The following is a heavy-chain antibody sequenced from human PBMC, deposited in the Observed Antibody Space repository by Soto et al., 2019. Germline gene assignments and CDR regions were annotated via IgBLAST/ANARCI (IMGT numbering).Heavy chain of an antibody. V-gene: IGHV4-34*01. D-gene: IGHD6-6*01. CDR3: ARGPGIAARPGKYNWFDP. CDR2: INHSGST. J-gene: IGHJ5*02. CDR1: GGSFSGYY. Sequence: SETLSLTCAVYGGSFSGYYWSWIRQPPGKGLEWIGEINHSGSTNYNPSLKSRVTISVDTSKNQFSLKLSSVTAADTAVYYCARGPGIAARPGKYNWFDPWGQGTLVTVSS.